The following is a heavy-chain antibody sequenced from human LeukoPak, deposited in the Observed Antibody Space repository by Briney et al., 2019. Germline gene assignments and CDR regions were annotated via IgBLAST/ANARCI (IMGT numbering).Heavy chain of an antibody. V-gene: IGHV3-11*01. CDR3: EDGIRDAFDY. Sequence: GGTLRLSCATSGFSCTDYPINWIRQAPGKGREGTSNSRTTAEGAKDEYYAASVKGRVTISRDDGKNTLFLHMNSLRDDDTFFFQAEDGIRDAFDYWGQGILVTVSS. J-gene: IGHJ4*02. D-gene: IGHD5-24*01. CDR1: GFSCTDYP. CDR2: SRTTAEGAKDE.